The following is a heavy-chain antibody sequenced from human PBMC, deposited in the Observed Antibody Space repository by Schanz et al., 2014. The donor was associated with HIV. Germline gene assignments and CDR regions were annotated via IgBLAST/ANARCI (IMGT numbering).Heavy chain of an antibody. CDR1: GYSFSSYG. CDR2: ISVYHNKT. D-gene: IGHD3-22*01. CDR3: ARGALYYYDSTGYYHLDY. V-gene: IGHV1-18*01. J-gene: IGHJ4*02. Sequence: QVHLVQSGAEVKKSGASVKVSCKASGYSFSSYGLSWVRQAPGQGLEGMGWISVYHNKTNYAQKLQGRVTMTTDTSTSTAYMELRSLRSDDTAVYYCARGALYYYDSTGYYHLDYWGQGTLVTVSS.